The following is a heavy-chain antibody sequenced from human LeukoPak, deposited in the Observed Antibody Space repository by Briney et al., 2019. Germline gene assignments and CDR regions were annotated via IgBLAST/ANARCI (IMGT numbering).Heavy chain of an antibody. CDR3: ARESVRFGVVKEGDL. CDR1: GGSLSDSA. Sequence: SMKVSCKASGGSLSDSAVFWVRQAPGHGLEWMGKIIVSLGITDYAQKFQDRVTITADKTTSTAYMELSSLRSDDTAVYYCARESVRFGVVKEGDLWGQGTLVSVSS. V-gene: IGHV1-69*04. J-gene: IGHJ5*02. CDR2: IIVSLGIT. D-gene: IGHD3-3*01.